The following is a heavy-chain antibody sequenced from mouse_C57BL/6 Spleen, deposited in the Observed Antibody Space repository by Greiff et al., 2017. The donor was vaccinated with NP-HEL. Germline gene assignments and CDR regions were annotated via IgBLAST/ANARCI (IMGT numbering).Heavy chain of an antibody. CDR2: FHPYNDDT. D-gene: IGHD2-4*01. CDR3: ARRGDEDYDDPAWFAY. CDR1: GYTFTTYP. J-gene: IGHJ3*01. V-gene: IGHV1-47*01. Sequence: VQLQQSGAELVKPGASVKMSCKASGYTFTTYPIEWMKQNHGKSLEWIGNFHPYNDDTKYNEKFKGKATLTVEKSSSTVYLELSRLTSDDSAVYYCARRGDEDYDDPAWFAYWGQGTLVTVSA.